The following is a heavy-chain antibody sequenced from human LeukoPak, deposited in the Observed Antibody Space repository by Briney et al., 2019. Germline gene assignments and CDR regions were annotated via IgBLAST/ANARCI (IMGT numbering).Heavy chain of an antibody. J-gene: IGHJ4*02. CDR3: ARVWGPRFDY. Sequence: GGSLRLSCAASGFTFSSYEMHWVRQAPGKGLEWVSYISSSDSTIYYADSVKGRFTISRDNAKNSLYLQMNSLRAEDTAVYYCARVWGPRFDYWGQGTLVTVSS. V-gene: IGHV3-48*03. D-gene: IGHD3-16*01. CDR1: GFTFSSYE. CDR2: ISSSDSTI.